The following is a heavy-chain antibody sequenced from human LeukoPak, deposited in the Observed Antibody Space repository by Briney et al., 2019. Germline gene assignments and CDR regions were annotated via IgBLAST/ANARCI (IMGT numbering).Heavy chain of an antibody. J-gene: IGHJ4*02. Sequence: SETLSLTCTVSGGSISCGGYYWSWIRQHPGKGLEWIGYIYYSGSTYYNPSLKSRVTISVDTSKNQFSLKLSSVTAADTAVYYCARVVSGRSYDSSGLYFDYWGQGTLVTVSS. CDR2: IYYSGST. CDR3: ARVVSGRSYDSSGLYFDY. D-gene: IGHD3-22*01. V-gene: IGHV4-31*03. CDR1: GGSISCGGYY.